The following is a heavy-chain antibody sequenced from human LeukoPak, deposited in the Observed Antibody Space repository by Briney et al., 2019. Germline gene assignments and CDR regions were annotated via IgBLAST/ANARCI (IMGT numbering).Heavy chain of an antibody. Sequence: GGSLRLSCAASGFTFSSYSMNWVRQAPGKGLEWVSYISSSSSTIYYADSVKGRFTISRDNAKNSLYLQMNSLRAEDTAVYYCARDQVLAGTSYYFDYWGQGTLVTVSS. V-gene: IGHV3-48*01. CDR1: GFTFSSYS. D-gene: IGHD3-16*01. CDR2: ISSSSSTI. CDR3: ARDQVLAGTSYYFDY. J-gene: IGHJ4*02.